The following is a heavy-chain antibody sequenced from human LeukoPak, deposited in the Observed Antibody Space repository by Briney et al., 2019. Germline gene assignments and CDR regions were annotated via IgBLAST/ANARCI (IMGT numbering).Heavy chain of an antibody. CDR2: ITSSSSYK. V-gene: IGHV3-21*01. CDR3: SREHALGDF. CDR1: GFTFSSYS. D-gene: IGHD2-2*01. J-gene: IGHJ4*02. Sequence: GGSLRLSCAASGFTFSSYSMNWVRQAPGKGLEWVSSITSSSSYKYYADSVKGRFTISRDNAKNSLYLQVNSLRAEDTAVYYCSREHALGDFWGQGSLVTVSS.